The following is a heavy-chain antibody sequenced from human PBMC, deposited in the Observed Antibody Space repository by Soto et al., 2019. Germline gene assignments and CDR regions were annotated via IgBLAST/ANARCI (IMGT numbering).Heavy chain of an antibody. CDR1: GFTFSSYS. Sequence: GGSLRLSCAASGFTFSSYSMNWVRQAPGKGLEWVSSISSSSSYIYYADSVKVRFTISRDNAKNSLYLQMNSLRAEDTAVYYCARQPGTPDAFDIWGQGTMVTVSS. J-gene: IGHJ3*02. CDR2: ISSSSSYI. CDR3: ARQPGTPDAFDI. V-gene: IGHV3-21*01. D-gene: IGHD1-7*01.